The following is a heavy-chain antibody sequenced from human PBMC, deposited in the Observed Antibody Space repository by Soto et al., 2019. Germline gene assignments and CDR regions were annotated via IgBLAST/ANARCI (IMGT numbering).Heavy chain of an antibody. Sequence: QVQLQEAGPGAVKPSETLSLTCTVSGASISNYYWSWIRQPPGKGLEWIGVLSERGSTDYNPSLKSRVTMTVDTSKNQFSLRLNSVTAADTAVYYCARIPGSSGWIWHAFDISGQGTVVTVSS. V-gene: IGHV4-59*08. D-gene: IGHD6-19*01. CDR1: GASISNYY. J-gene: IGHJ3*02. CDR3: ARIPGSSGWIWHAFDI. CDR2: LSERGST.